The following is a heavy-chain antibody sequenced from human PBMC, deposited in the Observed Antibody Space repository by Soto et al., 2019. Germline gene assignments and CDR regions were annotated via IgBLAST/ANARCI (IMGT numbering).Heavy chain of an antibody. CDR2: ISAYNGNT. J-gene: IGHJ4*02. V-gene: IGHV1-18*01. D-gene: IGHD3-22*01. CDR1: GYSFATSG. CDR3: ARAGQYYDSSGYAN. Sequence: ASVKVSCKASGYSFATSGISWVRQAPGQGLEWMGGISAYNGNTNYEQKLQDRVTMTTDTSTSTAYLELRSLRSDDTAVYYCARAGQYYDSSGYANWGQGXLVTVYS.